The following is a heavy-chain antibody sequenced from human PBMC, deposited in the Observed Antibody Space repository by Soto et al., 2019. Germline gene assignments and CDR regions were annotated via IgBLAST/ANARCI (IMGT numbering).Heavy chain of an antibody. Sequence: GGSLRLSCAASGFTISNTGMHWVRQAPGKGLEWVAVIWYDGNTKYYGDAVQGRFTVSRDTSKNTMYLQMNNLRVDDTAVYYSARDPCFPCGSVHYLDHWGPGTQVTVSS. J-gene: IGHJ4*02. CDR2: IWYDGNTK. V-gene: IGHV3-33*01. CDR1: GFTISNTG. CDR3: ARDPCFPCGSVHYLDH. D-gene: IGHD2-21*01.